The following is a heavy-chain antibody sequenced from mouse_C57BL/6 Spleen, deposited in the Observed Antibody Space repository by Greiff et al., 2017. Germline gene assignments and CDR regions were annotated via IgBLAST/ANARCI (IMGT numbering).Heavy chain of an antibody. CDR3: ARRGGYSNYEAWFAY. CDR2: INPYNGDT. Sequence: EVQLQQSGPELVKPGDSVKISCKASGYSFTGYFMNWVMQSHGKSLEWIGRINPYNGDTFYNQKFKGKATLTVDKSSSTAHMELRSLTSEDSAVYYCARRGGYSNYEAWFAYWGQGTLVTVSA. D-gene: IGHD2-5*01. V-gene: IGHV1-20*01. CDR1: GYSFTGYF. J-gene: IGHJ3*01.